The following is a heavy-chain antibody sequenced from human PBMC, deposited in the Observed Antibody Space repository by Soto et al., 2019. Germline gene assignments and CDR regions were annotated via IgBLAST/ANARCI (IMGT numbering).Heavy chain of an antibody. J-gene: IGHJ5*02. V-gene: IGHV1-18*01. CDR2: ISAYNGNT. CDR3: ARSRRDYYDAPPRWFDP. CDR1: GYTFTSYG. D-gene: IGHD3-22*01. Sequence: QVQRVQSGAEVKKPGASVKVSCKASGYTFTSYGISWVRQAPGQGLEWMGWISAYNGNTNYAQKVQGRVTMTTDTPTGTAYRELRSLGSDDTAVYYCARSRRDYYDAPPRWFDPWGQGTLVTVSS.